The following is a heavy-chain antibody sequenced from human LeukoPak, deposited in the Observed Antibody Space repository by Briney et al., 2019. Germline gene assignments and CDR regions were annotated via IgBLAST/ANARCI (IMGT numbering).Heavy chain of an antibody. Sequence: SETLSLTCAVYGGSFSGYYWSWIRQPPGKGLEWIGEFNHSGSTNYTPSLKSRVTISVDTSKNQFSLKLSSVTAAATAVYYCARARTSVRGVSFYYYYYGMAVWGQGTTVTVSS. CDR3: ARARTSVRGVSFYYYYYGMAV. CDR1: GGSFSGYY. V-gene: IGHV4-34*01. CDR2: FNHSGST. J-gene: IGHJ6*02. D-gene: IGHD3-10*01.